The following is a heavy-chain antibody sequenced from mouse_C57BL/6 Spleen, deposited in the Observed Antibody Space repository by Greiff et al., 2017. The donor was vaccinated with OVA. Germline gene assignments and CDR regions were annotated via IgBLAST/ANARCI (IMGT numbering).Heavy chain of an antibody. CDR3: ARDYYSNYEY. CDR1: GYTFTDYY. CDR2: IYPGSGNT. D-gene: IGHD2-5*01. Sequence: QVQLQQSGAELVRPGASVKLSCKASGYTFTDYYINWVKQRPGQGLEWIARIYPGSGNTYYNEKFKGKATLTAEKSSSTAYMQLSSLTSEDSAVYFCARDYYSNYEYWGQGTTLTVSS. J-gene: IGHJ2*01. V-gene: IGHV1-76*01.